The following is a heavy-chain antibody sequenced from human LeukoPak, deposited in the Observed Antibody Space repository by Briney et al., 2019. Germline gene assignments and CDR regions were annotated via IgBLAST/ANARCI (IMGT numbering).Heavy chain of an antibody. J-gene: IGHJ4*02. CDR2: IRSSSNYI. CDR1: GFTFSDYS. CDR3: ARDYVIVGAIFDY. D-gene: IGHD1-26*01. Sequence: GGSLRLSCAASGFTFSDYSMNWVRQAPGKGLEWVSSIRSSSNYIYYADSVKGRFTISRDNAKSSLYLQMNSLRAEDTAVYYCARDYVIVGAIFDYWGQGTLVTVSS. V-gene: IGHV3-21*01.